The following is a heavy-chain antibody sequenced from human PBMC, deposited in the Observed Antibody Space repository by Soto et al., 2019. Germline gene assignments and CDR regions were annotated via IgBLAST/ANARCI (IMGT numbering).Heavy chain of an antibody. CDR1: GDSFNDYY. V-gene: IGHV1-2*04. Sequence: QVQLVQSGAEVRKPGASVTVSCRSSGDSFNDYYIHWVRQAPGQGFEWMGWINPNGGVTKYAQKFQGWVSMTRDSSIRTVYMQRSRLRSDDTAVYYCARESGGATANLDYYYFYMDVWGTGTTVTVSS. D-gene: IGHD5-12*01. CDR2: INPNGGVT. CDR3: ARESGGATANLDYYYFYMDV. J-gene: IGHJ6*03.